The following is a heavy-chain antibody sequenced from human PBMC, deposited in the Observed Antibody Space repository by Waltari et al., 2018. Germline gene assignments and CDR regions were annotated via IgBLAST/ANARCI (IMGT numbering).Heavy chain of an antibody. Sequence: QLQLQESGPGLVKPSGTLSLTCSVSGGSISSSRYYWGWIRQSPGKGLEWIGSISYSGSIYYNPTLQSRVTISGDTSKNQFSLNLSSVTAADTAVYYCARHWKRNGYRFDPWGQGTRVTVSS. CDR3: ARHWKRNGYRFDP. V-gene: IGHV4-39*01. CDR1: GGSISSSRYY. CDR2: ISYSGSI. D-gene: IGHD5-12*01. J-gene: IGHJ5*02.